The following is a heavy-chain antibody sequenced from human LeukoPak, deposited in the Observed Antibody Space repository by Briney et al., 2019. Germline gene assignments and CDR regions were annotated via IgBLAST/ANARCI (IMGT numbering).Heavy chain of an antibody. CDR3: ARRTLYSSSWYVIDY. CDR2: INPNSGGT. CDR1: GYTFTGYH. D-gene: IGHD6-13*01. Sequence: SVKLSCKASGYTFTGYHMHWERQAPGQGLEWMGWINPNSGGTNYAQKFQGRGSMTSATSICTAYLELSRLRSDNTAVYYCARRTLYSSSWYVIDYWLQGTLVTVSS. V-gene: IGHV1-2*02. J-gene: IGHJ4*02.